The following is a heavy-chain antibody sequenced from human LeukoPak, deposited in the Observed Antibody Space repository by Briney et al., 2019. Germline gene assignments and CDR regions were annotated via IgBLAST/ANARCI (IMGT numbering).Heavy chain of an antibody. CDR1: KFTFSSFE. D-gene: IGHD1-26*01. Sequence: GGSLRLSGAASKFTFSSFEMNWVRQAPGKGREWMSYISSSGRTTYYADSVKGRFTISRDNAKNSVDLQMKSLRAEDTAVYYCARESWGGSHEGNAFDIWGQGRMVTVSS. CDR2: ISSSGRTT. J-gene: IGHJ3*02. CDR3: ARESWGGSHEGNAFDI. V-gene: IGHV3-48*03.